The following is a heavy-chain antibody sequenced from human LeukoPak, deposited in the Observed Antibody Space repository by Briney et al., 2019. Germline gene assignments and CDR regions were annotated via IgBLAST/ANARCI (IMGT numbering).Heavy chain of an antibody. Sequence: SETLSLTCAVYGGSFSDYYWSWIRQPPGKGPEWIGEINHSGSTNYNPSFKSRVTVSVDTSRNQVSLDLSSVTAADTAMYYCARRPLIAAAATRYFDYWGQGTLVTASS. V-gene: IGHV4-34*01. J-gene: IGHJ4*02. CDR2: INHSGST. D-gene: IGHD6-13*01. CDR1: GGSFSDYY. CDR3: ARRPLIAAAATRYFDY.